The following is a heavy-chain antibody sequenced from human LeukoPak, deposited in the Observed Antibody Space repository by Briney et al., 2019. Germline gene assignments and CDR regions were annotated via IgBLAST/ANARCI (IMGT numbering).Heavy chain of an antibody. CDR3: ARRSRSYGSGNIGGY. CDR2: MNPNSGNT. J-gene: IGHJ4*02. CDR1: GGTFSSYA. V-gene: IGHV1-8*02. D-gene: IGHD3-10*01. Sequence: GSSVKVSCKASGGTFSSYAINWVRQATGQGLELVGWMNPNSGNTGYAQKFQGRVTMTRNTSISTAYMELSSLRSEDTAVYYCARRSRSYGSGNIGGYWGQGTLVTVSS.